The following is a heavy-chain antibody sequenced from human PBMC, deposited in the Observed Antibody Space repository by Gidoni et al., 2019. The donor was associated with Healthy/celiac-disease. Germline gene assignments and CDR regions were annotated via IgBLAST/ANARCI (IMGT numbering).Heavy chain of an antibody. CDR1: GFTFSSYA. Sequence: EVQLLESGGDLVQPGGCLRLSCAASGFTFSSYAMSWVRQAPGKGLEWVQAISGSGGSTYYADSVKGRFTISRDNSKNTLYLQMNSLRAEDPAVYYCAKYCVDTLKRCKTRPYYWGQGTLVTVSS. V-gene: IGHV3-23*01. CDR3: AKYCVDTLKRCKTRPYY. J-gene: IGHJ4*02. D-gene: IGHD2-15*01. CDR2: ISGSGGST.